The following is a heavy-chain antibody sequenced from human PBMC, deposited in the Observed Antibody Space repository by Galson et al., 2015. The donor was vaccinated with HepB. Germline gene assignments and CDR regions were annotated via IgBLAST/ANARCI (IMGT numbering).Heavy chain of an antibody. D-gene: IGHD2-8*01. CDR2: IYYSGST. V-gene: IGHV4-31*03. CDR1: GGSISSGGYY. Sequence: TLSLTCTVSGGSISSGGYYWSWIRQHPGTGLEWIGYIYYSGSTYYNPSLKSRVTISVDTSKNQFSLKLSSVTAADTAVYYCARSYAIRGQGGFDPWGQGTLVTVSS. CDR3: ARSYAIRGQGGFDP. J-gene: IGHJ5*02.